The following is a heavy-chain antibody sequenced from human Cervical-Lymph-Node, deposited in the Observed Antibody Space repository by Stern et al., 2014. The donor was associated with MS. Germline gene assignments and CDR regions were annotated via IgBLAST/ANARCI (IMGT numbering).Heavy chain of an antibody. CDR2: IYTTGST. Sequence: QVQLQESGPGLVKPSQTLSLTCTVSGGSVGSGSYDWSWIRQPAGKGLEWIGRIYTTGSTYYNPPLKSRVSISIDTSKNPFSLKLPSVTAADTAVYYCARDKEDTNMAFRYFDNWGQGTLVTVSS. V-gene: IGHV4-61*02. J-gene: IGHJ4*02. CDR1: GGSVGSGSYD. D-gene: IGHD5-18*01. CDR3: ARDKEDTNMAFRYFDN.